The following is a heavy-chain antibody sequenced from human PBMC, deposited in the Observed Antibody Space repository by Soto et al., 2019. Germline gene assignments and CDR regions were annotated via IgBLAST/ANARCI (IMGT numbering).Heavy chain of an antibody. D-gene: IGHD4-17*01. Sequence: QVQLQQWGAGLLKPSETLSLTCAVYGGSFSGYYWSWIRQPPGKGLEWVGEINHSGSTNYNPSLKPRVTISVDTSNHQFSLKLCSVTAADTAVYYCARDVSSVTVRGIFDYWGQGTLVTVSS. CDR2: INHSGST. CDR3: ARDVSSVTVRGIFDY. V-gene: IGHV4-34*01. J-gene: IGHJ4*02. CDR1: GGSFSGYY.